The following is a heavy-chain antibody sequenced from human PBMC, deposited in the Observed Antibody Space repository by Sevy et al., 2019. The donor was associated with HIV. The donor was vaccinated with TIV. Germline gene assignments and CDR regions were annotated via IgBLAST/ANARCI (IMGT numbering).Heavy chain of an antibody. CDR2: IYPGDSDT. Sequence: GESLKISCNGSGYSFTSYWIGWVRQMPGKGLEWMGIIYPGDSDTRYSPSFQGQVTISADKSISTAYLQWSSLTASDTAMYYCARLGPDGDYDDAFDIWGQGTMVTVSS. D-gene: IGHD4-17*01. CDR3: ARLGPDGDYDDAFDI. V-gene: IGHV5-51*01. CDR1: GYSFTSYW. J-gene: IGHJ3*02.